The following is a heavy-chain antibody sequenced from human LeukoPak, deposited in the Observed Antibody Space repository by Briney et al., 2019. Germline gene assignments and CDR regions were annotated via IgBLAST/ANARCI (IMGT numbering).Heavy chain of an antibody. CDR1: GFTFSSYA. CDR2: INHSGST. Sequence: PGGSLRLSCAASGFTFSSYAMSWVRQAPGKGLEWIGEINHSGSTNYNPSLKSRVTISVDTSKNQFSLKLSSVTAADTAVYYCARGKRSSTVFSKGVYWYFDLWGRGTLVTVSS. D-gene: IGHD2-2*01. CDR3: ARGKRSSTVFSKGVYWYFDL. J-gene: IGHJ2*01. V-gene: IGHV4-34*01.